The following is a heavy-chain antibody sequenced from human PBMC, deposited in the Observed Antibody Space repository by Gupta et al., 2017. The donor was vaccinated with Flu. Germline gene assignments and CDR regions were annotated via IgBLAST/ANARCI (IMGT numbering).Heavy chain of an antibody. Sequence: EVQLVQSGAEVKKPRESLKISCKGSEYSFSTFWIAWMRQMPGKGLEWMGIIYPGDSKTKYSTSFQGQVIISADKSISTAYLQWSSLKAPDSATYYCARGSSSGWSYGLDVWGQGTTVTVSS. V-gene: IGHV5-51*03. CDR1: EYSFSTFW. CDR3: ARGSSSGWSYGLDV. J-gene: IGHJ6*02. D-gene: IGHD6-19*01. CDR2: IYPGDSKT.